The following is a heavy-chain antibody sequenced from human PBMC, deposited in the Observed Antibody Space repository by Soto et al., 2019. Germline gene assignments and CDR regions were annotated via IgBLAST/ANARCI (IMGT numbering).Heavy chain of an antibody. CDR1: GYSMSSGSY. V-gene: IGHV4-38-2*02. J-gene: IGHJ4*01. Sequence: XETLSLTCTVAGYSMSSGSYWAWIRQPPGKGPEWIASIYHGGTTFYNPSLKSRITISVDTSNNQFSLKLTSVTAADTAVYYCARVHVMVVAGSTFDYWGNGTLVTSPQ. CDR3: ARVHVMVVAGSTFDY. D-gene: IGHD6-19*01. CDR2: IYHGGTT.